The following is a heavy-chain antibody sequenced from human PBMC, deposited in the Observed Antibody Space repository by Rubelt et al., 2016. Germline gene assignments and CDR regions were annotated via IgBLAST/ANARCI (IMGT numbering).Heavy chain of an antibody. CDR1: GGSFSGHY. J-gene: IGHJ1*01. CDR2: INHSGNT. D-gene: IGHD6-19*01. V-gene: IGHV4-34*02. CDR3: ARGQWLDNN. Sequence: QVQLQQWGEGLLKPSETLSLTCAVYGGSFSGHYWAWVRQPPGKGLEWIGEINHSGNTNYNPTLKSRVTLSVDTSKNQFSLRLTSMTAADTGVYYCARGQWLDNNWGQGTLVTVS.